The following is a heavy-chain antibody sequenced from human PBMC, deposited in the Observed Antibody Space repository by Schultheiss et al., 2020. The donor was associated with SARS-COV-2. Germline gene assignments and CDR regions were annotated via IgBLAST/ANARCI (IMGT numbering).Heavy chain of an antibody. V-gene: IGHV3-30*19. D-gene: IGHD6-13*01. Sequence: GGSLRLSCAASGFTFSSYGMHWVRQAPGKGLEWVAVISYDGSNKYYADSVKGRFTISRDNSKNTLYLQLNSLRAEDTAMYYCARSGGGISWYELFFWGQGTQVTVSS. CDR2: ISYDGSNK. CDR3: ARSGGGISWYELFF. CDR1: GFTFSSYG. J-gene: IGHJ4*02.